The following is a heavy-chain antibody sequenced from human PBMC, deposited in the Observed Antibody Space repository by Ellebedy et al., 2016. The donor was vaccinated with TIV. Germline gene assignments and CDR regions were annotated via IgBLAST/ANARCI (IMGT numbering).Heavy chain of an antibody. Sequence: GGSLRLXCAASGFTFSSYWMSWVRQAPGKGLERVANINQYGSEIYYVDSVKGRFTISRDNAKNPLNLQMNSLRAEDTAVYYCARDKIVGATYFDYWGQGTLVTVSS. CDR2: INQYGSEI. D-gene: IGHD1-26*01. J-gene: IGHJ4*02. CDR1: GFTFSSYW. CDR3: ARDKIVGATYFDY. V-gene: IGHV3-7*01.